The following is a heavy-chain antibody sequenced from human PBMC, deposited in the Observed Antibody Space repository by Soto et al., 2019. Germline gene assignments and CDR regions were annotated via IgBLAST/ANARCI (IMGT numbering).Heavy chain of an antibody. Sequence: PSETLSLTCTVSGGSISSGGYYWSWIRQHPGKGLEWIGYIYYSGSTYYNPSLKSRVTISVDTSKNQFSLKLSSVTAADTAVYYCARDDYGDYVVDYWGQGTLVTVSS. CDR3: ARDDYGDYVVDY. CDR1: GGSISSGGYY. V-gene: IGHV4-31*03. CDR2: IYYSGST. J-gene: IGHJ4*02. D-gene: IGHD4-17*01.